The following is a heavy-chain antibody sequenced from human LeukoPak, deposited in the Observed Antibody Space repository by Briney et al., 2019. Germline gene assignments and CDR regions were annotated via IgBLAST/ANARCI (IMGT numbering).Heavy chain of an antibody. CDR1: GGSFSDYH. V-gene: IGHV4-34*01. D-gene: IGHD3-16*01. J-gene: IGHJ6*03. Sequence: SETLSLTCAVYGGSFSDYHWSWIRQPPGKGLEWIGEVNHSGSTKYNPSLKSRVTISLDTSKNQFSLRLSSVTAADTAVYYCARLYVDYYYYYMDVWGKGTTVTVSS. CDR3: ARLYVDYYYYYMDV. CDR2: VNHSGST.